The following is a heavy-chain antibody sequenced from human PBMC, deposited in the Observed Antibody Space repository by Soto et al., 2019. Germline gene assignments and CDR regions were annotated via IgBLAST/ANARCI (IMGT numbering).Heavy chain of an antibody. J-gene: IGHJ6*02. CDR2: IYYSGSA. CDR1: VDSVPSVSDY. Sequence: QVQLQESGPELVKPSETLSLPCTVSVDSVPSVSDYWGWIRQPPGKGLEWIGYIYYSGSADYNPSLGSRVTISIDTSKNQFSLKLTSVTAADTAVYYCARGVGFGYYYYHMDLWGQGTTVTVSS. CDR3: ARGVGFGYYYYHMDL. D-gene: IGHD3-10*01. V-gene: IGHV4-61*01.